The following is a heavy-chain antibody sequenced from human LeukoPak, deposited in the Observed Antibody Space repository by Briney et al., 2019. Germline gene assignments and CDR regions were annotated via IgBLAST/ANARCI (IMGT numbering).Heavy chain of an antibody. Sequence: SETLSLTCTVSGGSISSYYWSWIRQPAGKGLEWIGRIYTSGSTNYNPSLKSRVTMSVDTSKNQFSLKLSSVTAADTAVYYCAKDGPTYYYDSTYYFDYWGQGTLVTVSS. CDR1: GGSISSYY. D-gene: IGHD3-22*01. CDR2: IYTSGST. V-gene: IGHV4-4*07. J-gene: IGHJ4*02. CDR3: AKDGPTYYYDSTYYFDY.